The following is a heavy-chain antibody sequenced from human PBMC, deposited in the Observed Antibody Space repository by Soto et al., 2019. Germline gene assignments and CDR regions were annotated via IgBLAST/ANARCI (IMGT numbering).Heavy chain of an antibody. J-gene: IGHJ6*02. CDR3: ARNGYTYGMDV. V-gene: IGHV4-31*03. CDR1: GGSTSSGGFY. CDR2: IYYSGIS. D-gene: IGHD5-18*01. Sequence: KPSETLSLTCTVSGGSTSSGGFYWSWIRQHPGKGLEWIGYIYYSGISYYNPSLKSRVSISLDTSRNQFSMTLNSVTAADTAVYYCARNGYTYGMDVWGQGATGTVSS.